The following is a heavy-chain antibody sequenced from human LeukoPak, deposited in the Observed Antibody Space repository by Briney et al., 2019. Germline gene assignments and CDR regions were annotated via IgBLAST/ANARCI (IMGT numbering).Heavy chain of an antibody. J-gene: IGHJ5*02. CDR1: GYTFTSYA. CDR3: ARTGDAGVGGKAPYNWFDP. D-gene: IGHD3-16*01. Sequence: ASVKVSCKASGYTFTSYAMHWVRQAPGQRLEWMGWINAGNGNTKYSQKFQGRVTITRDTSASTAYMELSSLRSEDTAVYYCARTGDAGVGGKAPYNWFDPWGQGTLVTVSS. V-gene: IGHV1-3*01. CDR2: INAGNGNT.